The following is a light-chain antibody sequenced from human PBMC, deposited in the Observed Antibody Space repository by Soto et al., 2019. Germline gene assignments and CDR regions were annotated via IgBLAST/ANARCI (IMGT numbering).Light chain of an antibody. J-gene: IGKJ2*01. CDR2: GAS. CDR3: QQYNNWPPYT. V-gene: IGKV3-15*01. Sequence: EIVMTQSPATLSVSPGERATLSCRASQRVSRNLAWYQQKPGQAPMLLIYGASTRATGIPARFSGSGSETEFTLTISSLQSEDFAVYYCQQYNNWPPYTFGQGTKLEIK. CDR1: QRVSRN.